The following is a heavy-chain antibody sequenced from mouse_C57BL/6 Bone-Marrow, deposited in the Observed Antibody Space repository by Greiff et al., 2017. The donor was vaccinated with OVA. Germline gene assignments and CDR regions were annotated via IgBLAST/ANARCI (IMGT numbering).Heavy chain of an antibody. CDR3: TCYYYGSRGGFAY. V-gene: IGHV14-4*01. D-gene: IGHD1-1*01. J-gene: IGHJ3*01. Sequence: VQLQQSGAELVRPGASVKLSCTASGFNIKDDYMHWVKQRPEQGLEWIGWIDPENGDPEYASKFQGKATITADTSSNTAYLQLRSLTSEDTAVYVCTCYYYGSRGGFAYWGQGTLVTVSA. CDR1: GFNIKDDY. CDR2: IDPENGDP.